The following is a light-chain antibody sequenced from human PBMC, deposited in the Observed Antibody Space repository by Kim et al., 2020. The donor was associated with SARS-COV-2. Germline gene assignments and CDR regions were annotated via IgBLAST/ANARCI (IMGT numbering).Light chain of an antibody. CDR1: KLETKY. CDR3: QAWDSSTWV. V-gene: IGLV3-1*01. CDR2: QDT. Sequence: SYELTQPPSVSVSPGQTASITCSGDKLETKYVCWYQQKPGQSPVLVIYQDTKRPSGIPERFSGSNSGITASLTISGTQAMDEADYYCQAWDSSTWVFGGGTQLTVL. J-gene: IGLJ3*02.